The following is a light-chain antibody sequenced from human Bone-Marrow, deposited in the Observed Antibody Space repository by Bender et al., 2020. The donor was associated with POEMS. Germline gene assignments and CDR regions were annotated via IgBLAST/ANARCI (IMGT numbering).Light chain of an antibody. CDR2: KDT. J-gene: IGLJ3*02. CDR3: QARDRSDTYGV. Sequence: SYVLTQSPSVSVAPGQTATIACGGNNVGSKSVHWYQQRPGQAPVLIIYKDTERPSGIPERFSGSRSAKRVTLTISGVQADDEADYYCQARDRSDTYGVFGGGTKLTVL. CDR1: NVGSKS. V-gene: IGLV3-25*03.